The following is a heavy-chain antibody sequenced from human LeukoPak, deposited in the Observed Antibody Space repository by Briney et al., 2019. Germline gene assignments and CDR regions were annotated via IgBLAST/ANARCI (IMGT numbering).Heavy chain of an antibody. CDR1: GFTVSSNY. V-gene: IGHV3-53*01. CDR2: IYSGGST. Sequence: PGGSLRLSCAASGFTVSSNYMSWVRQAPGKGLEWVSVIYSGGSTYYADSVKGRFTISRDNSKNTLYLQMNSLRAEDTAVYYCAKDLVWFGELSYFDYWGQGTLVTVSS. D-gene: IGHD3-10*01. CDR3: AKDLVWFGELSYFDY. J-gene: IGHJ4*02.